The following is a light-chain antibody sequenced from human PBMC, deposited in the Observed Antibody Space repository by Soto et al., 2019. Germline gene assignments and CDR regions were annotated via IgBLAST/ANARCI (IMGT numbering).Light chain of an antibody. V-gene: IGKV1D-16*01. CDR2: AAS. CDR1: QGIRSW. CDR3: QQYNSYPLT. Sequence: DIQMTQSPSSLSASVGDRVTITCRASQGIRSWLAWYQQKPEQAPKSLIYAASSLQSGVPSRFSGSGSGTDFTLTISSLQPEDFATYYCQQYNSYPLTFGGGTKVEI. J-gene: IGKJ4*01.